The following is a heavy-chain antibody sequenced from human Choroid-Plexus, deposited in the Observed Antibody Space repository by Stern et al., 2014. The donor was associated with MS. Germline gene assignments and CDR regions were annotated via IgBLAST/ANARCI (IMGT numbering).Heavy chain of an antibody. CDR3: ARDQRGITIFGVVTDYYYLGMDV. D-gene: IGHD3-3*01. J-gene: IGHJ6*02. V-gene: IGHV1-2*02. CDR1: GYIFTGYY. CDR2: INTNTGGT. Sequence: VQLVQSGAEVKKPGASVKVSCKTSGYIFTGYYIHWVRQAPGQGLEWTAWINTNTGGTKYAQKFQGRVTMSRDTSVSTAYVELSSLTSDDTAVYYCARDQRGITIFGVVTDYYYLGMDVWGQGTTVTVSS.